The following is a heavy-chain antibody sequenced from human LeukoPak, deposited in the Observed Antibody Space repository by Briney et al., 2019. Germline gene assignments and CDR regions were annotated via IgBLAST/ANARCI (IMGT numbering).Heavy chain of an antibody. Sequence: SETLSLTCTVSGGSISSSSYYWGWIRQPPGKGLEWIGSLYYSGSTYYNPSLKSRVTISVDTSKNQFSLKLSSVTAADTAVYYCASQLKYPGIAAAGNFDYWGQGTLVTVSS. CDR3: ASQLKYPGIAAAGNFDY. D-gene: IGHD6-13*01. J-gene: IGHJ4*02. CDR1: GGSISSSSYY. CDR2: LYYSGST. V-gene: IGHV4-39*01.